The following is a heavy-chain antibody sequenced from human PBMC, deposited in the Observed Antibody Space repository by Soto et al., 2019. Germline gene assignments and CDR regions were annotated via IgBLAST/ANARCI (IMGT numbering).Heavy chain of an antibody. Sequence: QVQLQESGPGLVKPSETLSLTCTVSGGSISNYYWSWIRQPPGKGLEWIGYIYHSGSTNYNPSLKSRVTISLDTSKNQFSRRLSSVTAADTAVYFCARRDSSGYYGHWGLGTLVTVSS. V-gene: IGHV4-59*01. CDR2: IYHSGST. D-gene: IGHD3-22*01. CDR1: GGSISNYY. CDR3: ARRDSSGYYGH. J-gene: IGHJ4*02.